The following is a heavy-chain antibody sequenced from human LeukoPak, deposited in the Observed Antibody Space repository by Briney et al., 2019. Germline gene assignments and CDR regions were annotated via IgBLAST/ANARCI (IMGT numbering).Heavy chain of an antibody. CDR3: ARNGRLQSVDY. CDR2: IHNSGTT. D-gene: IGHD5-24*01. V-gene: IGHV4-59*01. J-gene: IGHJ4*02. Sequence: MSSETLSLTCTLSGGPISTYYWRWIRQSPEGGLEWIGYIHNSGTTNYNPSLKSRVTFSVDTSNNQFSLKLSSVTAADTAVYYCARNGRLQSVDYWGPGTLVTVSS. CDR1: GGPISTYY.